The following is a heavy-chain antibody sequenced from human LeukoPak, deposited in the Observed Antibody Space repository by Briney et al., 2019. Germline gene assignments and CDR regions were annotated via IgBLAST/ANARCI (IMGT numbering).Heavy chain of an antibody. CDR2: ISGAGDST. CDR1: AFTFSRYA. D-gene: IGHD3-10*01. Sequence: GGSLRLSCGASAFTFSRYAMNWVRQAPGKGLEWVSSISGAGDSTYYADSVKGRFTISRDNSKNTLYLQMNSLKADDTAVYYCMPPKSDSGTGWGQGTLVTVSS. V-gene: IGHV3-23*01. J-gene: IGHJ4*02. CDR3: MPPKSDSGTG.